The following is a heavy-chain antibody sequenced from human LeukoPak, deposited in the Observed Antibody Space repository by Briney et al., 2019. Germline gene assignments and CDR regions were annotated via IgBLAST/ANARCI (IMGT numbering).Heavy chain of an antibody. CDR2: IRSKAYGGTT. Sequence: PGRSLRLSCTASGFTLGDYAMSWVRQAPGKGLEWVGFIRSKAYGGTTEYAASVKGRFTISRDDSKSIAYLQMNSLKTEDTAVYYCTRARIAGLGRSLNWGQGTLVTVSS. CDR1: GFTLGDYA. CDR3: TRARIAGLGRSLN. J-gene: IGHJ4*02. V-gene: IGHV3-49*04. D-gene: IGHD6-13*01.